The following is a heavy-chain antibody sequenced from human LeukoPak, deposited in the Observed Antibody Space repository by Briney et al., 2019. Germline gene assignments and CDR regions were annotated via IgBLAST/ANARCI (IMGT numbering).Heavy chain of an antibody. CDR1: GYSFIDYY. V-gene: IGHV1-2*02. CDR3: VRERRHYYDSSGYYFFDY. CDR2: ITPYSGGT. D-gene: IGHD3-22*01. J-gene: IGHJ4*02. Sequence: ASVKVSGKASGYSFIDYYMHWVRQAPGQGPEWVGWITPYSGGTDYAQEFQDRVTMTSDTATSTAHMTLSRVRSGDTAVYYCVRERRHYYDSSGYYFFDYWGQGTLVTVSS.